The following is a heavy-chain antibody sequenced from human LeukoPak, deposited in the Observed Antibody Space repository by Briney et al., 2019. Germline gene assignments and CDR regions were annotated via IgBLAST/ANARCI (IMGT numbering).Heavy chain of an antibody. V-gene: IGHV3-7*01. D-gene: IGHD2-2*01. CDR1: GFTFNKFW. CDR2: IRQDGGER. J-gene: IGHJ4*02. Sequence: GGSLRLFCTASGFTFNKFWMTWVRQAPGKGLEWVANIRQDGGERYYVDSVKGRFTISRDSVKKSLYLQMNSLRAEDTAVYYCVRDSARDIVVVSGAAPPFWGQGTLVTVSS. CDR3: VRDSARDIVVVSGAAPPF.